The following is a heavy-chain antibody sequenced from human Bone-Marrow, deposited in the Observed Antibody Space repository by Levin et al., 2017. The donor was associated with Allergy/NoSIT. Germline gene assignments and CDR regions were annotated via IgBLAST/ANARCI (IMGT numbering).Heavy chain of an antibody. Sequence: GGSLRLSCKVSGYTFTDYAIHWVRQAPGQGLEWMGWINTNTGSPSYAPAFRGRFVLSLDTSVSTAYLRINSLKPEDTGLYFCARDNSPPGIVVIPGAVDKQNWFDPWGQGTLVTVSA. CDR3: ARDNSPPGIVVIPGAVDKQNWFDP. J-gene: IGHJ5*02. CDR2: INTNTGSP. V-gene: IGHV7-4-1*02. D-gene: IGHD2-2*01. CDR1: GYTFTDYA.